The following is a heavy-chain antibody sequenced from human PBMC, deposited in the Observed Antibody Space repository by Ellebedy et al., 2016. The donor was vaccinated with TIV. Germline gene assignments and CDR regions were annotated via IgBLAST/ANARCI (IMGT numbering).Heavy chain of an antibody. CDR1: GFTFSEHS. Sequence: GGSLRLSXVASGFTFSEHSMHWVRQAPGKGLEWVAVIWYDGSLTYYGDSMKGRFSISRDNANNTLYLQMNSLRAEDTALYYCVKGRSGLQYYGIDVWGQGTTVTVSS. D-gene: IGHD3-10*01. V-gene: IGHV3-33*06. J-gene: IGHJ6*02. CDR3: VKGRSGLQYYGIDV. CDR2: IWYDGSLT.